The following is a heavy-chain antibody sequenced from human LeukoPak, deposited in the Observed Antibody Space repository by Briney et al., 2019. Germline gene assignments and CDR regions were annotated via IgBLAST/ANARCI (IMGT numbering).Heavy chain of an antibody. J-gene: IGHJ4*02. CDR1: GFTFSSYA. D-gene: IGHD4-17*01. V-gene: IGHV3-66*01. CDR3: ARTDYGDAYYFDY. Sequence: GGSLRLSCAASGFTFSSYAMTWVRQAPGKGLEWVSVIYSGGSTYYADSVKGRFTISRDNSKNTLYLQMNSLRAEDTAVYYCARTDYGDAYYFDYWGQGTLVTVSS. CDR2: IYSGGST.